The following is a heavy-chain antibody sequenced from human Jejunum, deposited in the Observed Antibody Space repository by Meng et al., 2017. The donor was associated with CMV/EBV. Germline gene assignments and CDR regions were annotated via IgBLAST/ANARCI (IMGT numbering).Heavy chain of an antibody. D-gene: IGHD1-20*01. J-gene: IGHJ4*02. CDR3: ARRNNWNDEIDY. Sequence: FGGSIRSSSFYWGWVRQLPGEGLEWFGSIFFNGTTYYNPSLRSRVAISIDTSKIQFSLRLSSVTAADTAVYFCARRNNWNDEIDYWGQGTLVTVSS. CDR2: IFFNGTT. V-gene: IGHV4-39*07. CDR1: GGSIRSSSFY.